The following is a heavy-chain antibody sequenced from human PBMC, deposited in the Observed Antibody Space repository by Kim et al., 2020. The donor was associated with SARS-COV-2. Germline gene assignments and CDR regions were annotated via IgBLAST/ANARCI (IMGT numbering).Heavy chain of an antibody. D-gene: IGHD3-10*01. Sequence: ASVKVSCKASGYTFTGYYMHWVRQAPGQGLEWMGRINPNSGGTNYAQKFQGRVTMTRDTSISTAYMELSRLRSDDTAVYYCANLWFGESLYYYGMDVWGQGTTVTVSS. CDR2: INPNSGGT. CDR1: GYTFTGYY. V-gene: IGHV1-2*06. J-gene: IGHJ6*02. CDR3: ANLWFGESLYYYGMDV.